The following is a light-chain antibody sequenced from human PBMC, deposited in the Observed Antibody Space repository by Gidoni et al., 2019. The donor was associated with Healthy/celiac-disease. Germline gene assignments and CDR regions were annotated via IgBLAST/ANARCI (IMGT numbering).Light chain of an antibody. J-gene: IGKJ5*01. CDR1: QDISNY. CDR2: DAS. CDR3: QQYDKRRE. V-gene: IGKV1-33*01. Sequence: DIQMTQSPSSLSASVGDRVTITCQASQDISNYLNWYQQKPGKAPKLLIYDASNLETGVPSRFSGSGSGTDFTFTISSLQPEDIATYYCQQYDKRREFGQGTRLEIK.